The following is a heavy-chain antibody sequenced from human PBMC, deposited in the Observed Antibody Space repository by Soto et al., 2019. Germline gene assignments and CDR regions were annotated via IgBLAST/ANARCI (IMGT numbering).Heavy chain of an antibody. J-gene: IGHJ5*02. CDR1: GGSFSGYY. CDR2: INHSGST. V-gene: IGHV4-34*01. Sequence: SETLSLTCAVYGGSFSGYYWSWIRQPPGKGLEWIGEINHSGSTNYNPSLKSRVTISVDTSKNQFSLKLSSVTAADTAVYYCARGTLLFYVFRSRSIGWSAPCRQGTLVTV. D-gene: IGHD3-3*01. CDR3: ARGTLLFYVFRSRSIGWSAP.